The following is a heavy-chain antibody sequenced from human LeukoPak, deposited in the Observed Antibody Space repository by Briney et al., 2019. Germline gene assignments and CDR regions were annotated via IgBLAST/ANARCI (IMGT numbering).Heavy chain of an antibody. J-gene: IGHJ4*02. Sequence: PGGSLRLSCAASGFTFSSYGMHWVRQAPGKGLEWVAVISYDGSNRYYADSVKGRFTISRDTSKNTLYLQMNSLRAEDTAVYYCAKAPGYCSGGSCYGDYWGQGTLVTVSS. V-gene: IGHV3-30*18. CDR3: AKAPGYCSGGSCYGDY. CDR1: GFTFSSYG. D-gene: IGHD2-15*01. CDR2: ISYDGSNR.